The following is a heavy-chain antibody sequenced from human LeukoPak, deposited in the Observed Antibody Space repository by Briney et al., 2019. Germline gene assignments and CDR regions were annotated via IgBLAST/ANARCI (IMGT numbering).Heavy chain of an antibody. J-gene: IGHJ4*02. V-gene: IGHV3-66*01. Sequence: GGSLRLSCAASGFTVNSNYMSWVRQAPGKGLEWVSVIYSGGSTYYADSVKGRFTVSRDNSKNTLYLQMNSLRAEDTAVYYCAVAGRVPDDYWGQGTLVTVSS. CDR2: IYSGGST. D-gene: IGHD6-19*01. CDR3: AVAGRVPDDY. CDR1: GFTVNSNY.